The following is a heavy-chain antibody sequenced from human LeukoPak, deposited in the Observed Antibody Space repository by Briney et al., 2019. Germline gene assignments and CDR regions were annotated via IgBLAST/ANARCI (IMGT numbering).Heavy chain of an antibody. CDR3: ARGLRSIAPRRSYYYYYMDV. CDR2: IYSGGSP. Sequence: GGSLRLSCAASGFTVSSNYMSWVRQAPGKGLEWVSVIYSGGSPYYADSVKGRLTISRANPKNTLYLQMNSLKAEDTAVYYCARGLRSIAPRRSYYYYYMDVWGKGTTVTVSS. D-gene: IGHD6-6*01. CDR1: GFTVSSNY. V-gene: IGHV3-66*02. J-gene: IGHJ6*03.